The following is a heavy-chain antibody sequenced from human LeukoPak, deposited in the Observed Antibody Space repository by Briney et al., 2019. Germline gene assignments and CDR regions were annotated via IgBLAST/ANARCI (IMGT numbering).Heavy chain of an antibody. CDR2: INHSGST. CDR1: GGSFSGYY. J-gene: IGHJ6*02. D-gene: IGHD3-10*01. Sequence: SETLSLTCAVYGGSFSGYYWSWIRQPPGKGLEWIGEINHSGSTNYNPSLESRVTISVDTSKNQFSLKLSSVTAADTAVYYCARMGITMVRGAPYGMDVWGQGTTVTVSS. CDR3: ARMGITMVRGAPYGMDV. V-gene: IGHV4-34*01.